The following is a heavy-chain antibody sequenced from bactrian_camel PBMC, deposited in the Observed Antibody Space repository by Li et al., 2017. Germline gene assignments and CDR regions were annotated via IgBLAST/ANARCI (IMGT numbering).Heavy chain of an antibody. CDR3: LAGYYTGGVTWGY. Sequence: VQLVESGGGLVQPGGSLRLSCAASGSILSVYGMSWVRQAPGKGLEWVSAITGDGVKAYYADAVKGRFTVSRNTAENMVYLQLNSLKIEDTGMYYCLAGYYTGGVTWGYWGQGTQVTVS. V-gene: IGHV3S40*01. J-gene: IGHJ6*01. CDR1: GSILSVYG. CDR2: ITGDGVKA. D-gene: IGHD2*01.